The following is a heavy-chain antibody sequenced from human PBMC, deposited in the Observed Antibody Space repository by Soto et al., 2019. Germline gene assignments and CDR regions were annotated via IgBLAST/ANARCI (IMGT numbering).Heavy chain of an antibody. CDR2: VRPDSGNT. D-gene: IGHD2-2*01. Sequence: QVQLVQSGDEVKKPGASVRVSCRASGYTFSSFGISWVRQDPGQGLEWMGWVRPDSGNTDYAQKFEGRVTMTADTSTSTAYMELRSLRSDDTAVYYCARDRSTSDYWGQGTLVTVSS. J-gene: IGHJ4*02. V-gene: IGHV1-18*01. CDR3: ARDRSTSDY. CDR1: GYTFSSFG.